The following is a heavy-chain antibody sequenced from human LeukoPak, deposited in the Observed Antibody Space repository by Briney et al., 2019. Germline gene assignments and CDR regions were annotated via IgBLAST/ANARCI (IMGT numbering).Heavy chain of an antibody. CDR2: IKQDGSEK. D-gene: IGHD6-19*01. J-gene: IGHJ4*02. CDR1: GFTFSTYG. Sequence: GGSLRLSCAASGFTFSTYGMHWVRQAPGKGLEWVANIKQDGSEKYYVDSVKGRFTISRDNAKNSVYLQMDSLRAEDTAVYYCARESWSSGWGDYWGQGTLVTVSS. CDR3: ARESWSSGWGDY. V-gene: IGHV3-7*01.